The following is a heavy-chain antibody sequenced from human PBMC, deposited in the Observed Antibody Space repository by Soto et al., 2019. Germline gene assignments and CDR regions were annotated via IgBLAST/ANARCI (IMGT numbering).Heavy chain of an antibody. CDR1: GGSISTASYY. CDR3: ARLMMDRSWYFDWFDP. Sequence: QLQLQELGPGLVKPSETLSLTCTVSGGSISTASYYWGWIRQAPGKGLEWIASINYSGTTYYSPSLKGRVAVSIDAAKDQFSLKVNSATAADTALYFCARLMMDRSWYFDWFDPWGQGTLVTVSP. V-gene: IGHV4-39*01. J-gene: IGHJ5*02. CDR2: INYSGTT. D-gene: IGHD6-13*01.